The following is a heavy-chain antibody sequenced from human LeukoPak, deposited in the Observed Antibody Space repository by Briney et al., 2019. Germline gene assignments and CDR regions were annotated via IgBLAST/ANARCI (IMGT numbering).Heavy chain of an antibody. V-gene: IGHV3-53*01. CDR3: AKGRDDSSGFDY. Sequence: GGSLRLSCAASGFSVSSNYMSWVRQAPGKGLECVSVNYSDGTTKYADSVKGRFTISRGSSENTLYLQMNSLRAEDTAVYYCAKGRDDSSGFDYWGQGTLVTVSS. CDR1: GFSVSSNY. D-gene: IGHD3-22*01. J-gene: IGHJ4*02. CDR2: NYSDGTT.